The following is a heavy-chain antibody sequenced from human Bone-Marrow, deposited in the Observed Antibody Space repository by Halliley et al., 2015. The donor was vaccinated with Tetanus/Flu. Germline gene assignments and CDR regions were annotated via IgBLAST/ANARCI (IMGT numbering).Heavy chain of an antibody. CDR2: YYSGTT. Sequence: YYSGTTNYNPSLKSRVTISVDTSKNQISLKLSSVTAADTAVYFCAREGPECSGGSCYSPWGQGTLVTVSS. CDR3: AREGPECSGGSCYSP. D-gene: IGHD2-15*01. V-gene: IGHV4-59*01. J-gene: IGHJ5*02.